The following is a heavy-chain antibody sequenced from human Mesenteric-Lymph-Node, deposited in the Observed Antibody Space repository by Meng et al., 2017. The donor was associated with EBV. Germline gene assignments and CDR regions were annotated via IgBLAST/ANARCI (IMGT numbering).Heavy chain of an antibody. CDR3: ARITFGGAIGD. Sequence: QGTLQEAGPGPVKPSGTLSLTCAVSSGSISNSNWWSWVRQPPGKGLQWIGEIFHSGGTNYNPSLKSRVTISVDKSKNQFSLKVNSLTAADTAVYYCARITFGGAIGDWGQGTLVTVSS. CDR2: IFHSGGT. D-gene: IGHD3-16*02. J-gene: IGHJ4*02. V-gene: IGHV4-4*02. CDR1: SGSISNSNW.